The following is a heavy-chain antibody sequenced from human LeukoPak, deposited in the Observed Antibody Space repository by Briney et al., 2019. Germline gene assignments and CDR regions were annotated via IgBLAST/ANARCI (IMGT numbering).Heavy chain of an antibody. Sequence: GASVKVSCKASGYTFTGYYMHWVRQAPGQGLEWMGWINPNSGGTNYAQQFQGRVTMTRDTSISTAYMELSSLRSEDTAVYYCARGRIAVAEDYFDYWGQGTLVTVSS. CDR1: GYTFTGYY. CDR2: INPNSGGT. CDR3: ARGRIAVAEDYFDY. V-gene: IGHV1-2*02. J-gene: IGHJ4*02. D-gene: IGHD6-19*01.